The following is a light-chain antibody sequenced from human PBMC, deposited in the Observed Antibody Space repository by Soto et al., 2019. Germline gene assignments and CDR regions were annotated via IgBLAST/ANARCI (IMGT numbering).Light chain of an antibody. CDR1: QSIRND. CDR3: HQYNNWPPWT. V-gene: IGKV3D-15*01. Sequence: DIVMTQSPATLSVSPGERATLSCRASQSIRNDLAWYQQKPGQAPRLLIYDASTRATGIPARFSGSGSGTEFTLTISSLQSGDFAIYYCHQYNNWPPWTFGQGTKVEI. CDR2: DAS. J-gene: IGKJ1*01.